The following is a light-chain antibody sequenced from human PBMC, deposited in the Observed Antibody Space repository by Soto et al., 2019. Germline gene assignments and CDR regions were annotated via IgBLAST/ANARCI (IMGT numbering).Light chain of an antibody. Sequence: EIVLTQSPDTLSLSPGESATLSCRASQSVSRYLAWYQQKPGQTPRLLIYDASNRAAGIPARFSGSGSGTDFTLTISSLEPEDFAVYFCQQYNNWPPLTFGGGTKVEIK. CDR1: QSVSRY. J-gene: IGKJ4*01. V-gene: IGKV3-11*01. CDR2: DAS. CDR3: QQYNNWPPLT.